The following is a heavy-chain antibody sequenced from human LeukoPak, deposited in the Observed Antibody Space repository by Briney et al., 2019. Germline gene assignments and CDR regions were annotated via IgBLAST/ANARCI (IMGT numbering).Heavy chain of an antibody. Sequence: ASVKFSCKASGYTFTSYGISWVRQAPGQGLEWMGWISAYNGNTNYAQKLQGRVTMTTDTSTSTAYMELRSLRSDDTAVYYCAREFSPGYSSGWYEHWGQGTLVTVSS. D-gene: IGHD6-19*01. CDR2: ISAYNGNT. CDR1: GYTFTSYG. CDR3: AREFSPGYSSGWYEH. J-gene: IGHJ5*02. V-gene: IGHV1-18*01.